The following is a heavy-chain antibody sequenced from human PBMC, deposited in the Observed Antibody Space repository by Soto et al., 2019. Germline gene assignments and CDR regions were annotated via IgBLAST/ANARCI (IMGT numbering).Heavy chain of an antibody. Sequence: QVQLVESGGGVVQPGRSLRLSCAASGFTFSSYAMHWVRQAPGKGPECLAVISYDGSSKTYADSVKGQFTISRDNSKNCLFLQMNNLRPEDTAVYYCARRNSDYSSVWSDAFDIWGQGTMVTVSS. CDR3: ARRNSDYSSVWSDAFDI. D-gene: IGHD6-19*01. CDR2: ISYDGSSK. CDR1: GFTFSSYA. J-gene: IGHJ3*02. V-gene: IGHV3-30-3*01.